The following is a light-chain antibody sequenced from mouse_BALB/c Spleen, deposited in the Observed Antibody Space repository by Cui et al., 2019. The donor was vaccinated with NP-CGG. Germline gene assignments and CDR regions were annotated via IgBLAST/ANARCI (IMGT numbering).Light chain of an antibody. CDR3: ALWYSNHWV. CDR1: TGAVTTTNY. CDR2: GTN. V-gene: IGLV1*01. J-gene: IGLJ1*01. Sequence: QAVATQSVALPTSPGETVTLTCRSSTGAVTTTNYANWVQEKPDHLFTGLIGGTNNRAPGVPARFSGSLIGDKAALTITGAQTEDEAIYFCALWYSNHWVFGGGTKLTVL.